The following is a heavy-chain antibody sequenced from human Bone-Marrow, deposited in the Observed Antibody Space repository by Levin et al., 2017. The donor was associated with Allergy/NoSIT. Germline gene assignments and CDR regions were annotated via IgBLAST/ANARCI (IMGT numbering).Heavy chain of an antibody. J-gene: IGHJ4*02. Sequence: EASVKVSCKASGYSFSHYAVNWVRQAPGQGLEWMGWINTNTGKPTYVQGFTGRFVFSLDTSVNTAYLEITNVKAEDIGIYYCARRTEFDGYNSFFDFWGQGTQVTVSS. CDR3: ARRTEFDGYNSFFDF. CDR2: INTNTGKP. CDR1: GYSFSHYA. V-gene: IGHV7-4-1*02. D-gene: IGHD5-24*01.